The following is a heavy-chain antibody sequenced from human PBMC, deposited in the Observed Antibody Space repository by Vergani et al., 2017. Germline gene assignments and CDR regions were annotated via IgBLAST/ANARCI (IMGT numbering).Heavy chain of an antibody. D-gene: IGHD6-19*01. Sequence: QVQLQESGPGLVKPSETLSLTCTVSGGSLSSYYWSWIRQPPGKGLEWIGYIYYSGSTNYNPSLKSRVTISVDTSKNQFSLKLSSVTASDTAVYYCARHGDSSGWYAGNWFDPWGQGTLVTVSS. CDR2: IYYSGST. J-gene: IGHJ5*02. CDR3: ARHGDSSGWYAGNWFDP. CDR1: GGSLSSYY. V-gene: IGHV4-59*08.